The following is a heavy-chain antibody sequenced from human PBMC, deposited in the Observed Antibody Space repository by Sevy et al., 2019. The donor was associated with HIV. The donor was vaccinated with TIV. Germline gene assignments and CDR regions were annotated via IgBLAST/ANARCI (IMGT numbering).Heavy chain of an antibody. CDR2: INPNSGGT. CDR3: ASRGVIGSGRFYYYYGMDV. D-gene: IGHD3-10*01. J-gene: IGHJ6*02. V-gene: IGHV1-2*02. Sequence: ASVKVSCKASGYTFTGYYMHWVRQAPGQGLEWMGWINPNSGGTNYAQKFQGRVTMTRDTSISTGYMELSRLRSDDTAVYYCASRGVIGSGRFYYYYGMDVWGQGTTVTVSS. CDR1: GYTFTGYY.